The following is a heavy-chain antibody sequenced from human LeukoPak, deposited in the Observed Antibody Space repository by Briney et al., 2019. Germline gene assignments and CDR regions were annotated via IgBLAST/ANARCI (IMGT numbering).Heavy chain of an antibody. Sequence: KPSETLSLTCTVSGGSISSYYWSWLRQPAGKGLEWIGRIYTSGSTNYNPSLKSRVTMSVDTSKNQSSLKLSSVTAADTGVYYCARGGGSYYTEYFQHWGQGTLVTVSS. CDR3: ARGGGSYYTEYFQH. J-gene: IGHJ1*01. CDR2: IYTSGST. CDR1: GGSISSYY. D-gene: IGHD1-26*01. V-gene: IGHV4-4*07.